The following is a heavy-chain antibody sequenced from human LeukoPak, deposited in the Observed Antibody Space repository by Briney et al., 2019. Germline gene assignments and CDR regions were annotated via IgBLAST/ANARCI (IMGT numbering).Heavy chain of an antibody. CDR2: INHSGGT. D-gene: IGHD3-3*01. CDR1: GGSFSGYY. Sequence: SETLSLTCAVYGGSFSGYYWSWIRQPPGKGLEWIGEINHSGGTNYNPSLKSRVTISVDTSKNQFSLKLSSVTAADTAVYYCARHVRRISIFGVVTRAYYMDVWGKGTTVTVSS. J-gene: IGHJ6*03. V-gene: IGHV4-34*01. CDR3: ARHVRRISIFGVVTRAYYMDV.